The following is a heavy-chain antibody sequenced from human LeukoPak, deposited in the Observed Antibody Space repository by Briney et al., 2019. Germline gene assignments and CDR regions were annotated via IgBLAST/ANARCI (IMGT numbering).Heavy chain of an antibody. Sequence: GGSLRLSCAASGFTFSSYAMHWVRQAPGKGPEYVSIISSDGGDTDYANSVKGRFTISRDNSKNTLYLQMGSLRPEDMAVYYCVRAQRGDFDWGPSGIWGQGTLVTVSS. CDR3: VRAQRGDFDWGPSGI. CDR2: ISSDGGDT. J-gene: IGHJ4*02. CDR1: GFTFSSYA. D-gene: IGHD3-9*01. V-gene: IGHV3-64*01.